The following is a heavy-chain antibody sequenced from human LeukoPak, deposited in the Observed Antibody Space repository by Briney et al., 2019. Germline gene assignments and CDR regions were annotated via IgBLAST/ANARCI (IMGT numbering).Heavy chain of an antibody. CDR2: IKSKTHGGTT. CDR3: TTERPYFDN. V-gene: IGHV3-15*01. J-gene: IGHJ4*02. CDR1: GFTFSDAW. Sequence: PGRSLRLSCAASGFTFSDAWVSWVRQAPGKGLEWVGRIKSKTHGGTTQYAAPVRGRFTISRDDSKTAVYLQMNSLKSEDAAMYYCTTERPYFDNWGQGTLVTVSS.